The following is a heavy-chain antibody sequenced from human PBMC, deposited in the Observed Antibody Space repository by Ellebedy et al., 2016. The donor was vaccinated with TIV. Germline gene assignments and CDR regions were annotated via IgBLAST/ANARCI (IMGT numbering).Heavy chain of an antibody. V-gene: IGHV3-48*01. CDR3: AAAAGAGDDAFDI. J-gene: IGHJ3*02. CDR1: GFTFIIYS. CDR2: ISSSSRTI. Sequence: GESLKISXAASGFTFIIYSLNWVRQAPEKGLEWVSYISSSSRTIYYADSVKGRFTISRDNAKNSLYLQMNSLRAEDTAVYYCAAAAGAGDDAFDIWGQGTMVTVSS. D-gene: IGHD6-13*01.